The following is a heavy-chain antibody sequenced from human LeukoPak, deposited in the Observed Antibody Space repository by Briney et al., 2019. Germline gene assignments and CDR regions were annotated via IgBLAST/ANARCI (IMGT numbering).Heavy chain of an antibody. CDR2: IYYSGST. V-gene: IGHV4-59*12. D-gene: IGHD1-7*01. J-gene: IGHJ6*03. Sequence: SETLSLTCTVSGGSISSYYWSWIRQPPGKGLEWIGYIYYSGSTNYNPSLKSRVTISVDTSKNQFSLKLSSVAAADTAVYYCASSIAGTTRYYYYMDVWGKGTTVTVSS. CDR3: ASSIAGTTRYYYYMDV. CDR1: GGSISSYY.